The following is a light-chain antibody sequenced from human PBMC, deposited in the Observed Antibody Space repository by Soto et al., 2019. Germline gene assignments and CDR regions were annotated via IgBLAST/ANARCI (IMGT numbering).Light chain of an antibody. Sequence: PRTLYMSPWERATLSPTASHSIYSNVAWFQQRPGEAPRLLMYGASTRATGIPARFSGSGSGTEFTLTISSLQSEEFAVAYGQQYRNWHSFTFGQGTTVDIK. V-gene: IGKV3-15*01. CDR3: QQYRNWHSFT. J-gene: IGKJ1*01. CDR1: HSIYSN. CDR2: GAS.